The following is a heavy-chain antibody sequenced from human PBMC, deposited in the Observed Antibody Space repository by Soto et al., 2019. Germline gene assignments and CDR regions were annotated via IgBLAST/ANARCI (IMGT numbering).Heavy chain of an antibody. D-gene: IGHD3-22*01. CDR3: ASSVITPYYYYYYMDV. CDR2: IYYSGST. CDR1: GGSISSSSYY. J-gene: IGHJ6*03. Sequence: SETLSLTCTVSGGSISSSSYYWGWIRQPPGKGLEWIGSIYYSGSTNYNPSLESQVTISVDTSKNQFSLKLSSVTAAETAVYYCASSVITPYYYYYYMDVWGKGTTVTVSS. V-gene: IGHV4-39*01.